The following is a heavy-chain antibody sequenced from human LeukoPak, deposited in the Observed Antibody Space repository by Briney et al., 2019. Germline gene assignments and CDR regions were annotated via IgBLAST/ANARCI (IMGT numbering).Heavy chain of an antibody. CDR2: IIPIFGTA. CDR3: ARTNAPGQLRSMDV. V-gene: IGHV1-69*13. Sequence: GASVKVSCKASGGTFSSYAISWVRQAPGQGLEWMGGIIPIFGTANYAQKFQGRVTITADESTSTAYMALSSLRSEDTAIYYCARTNAPGQLRSMDVWGKGTTVTVSS. D-gene: IGHD6-6*01. J-gene: IGHJ6*03. CDR1: GGTFSSYA.